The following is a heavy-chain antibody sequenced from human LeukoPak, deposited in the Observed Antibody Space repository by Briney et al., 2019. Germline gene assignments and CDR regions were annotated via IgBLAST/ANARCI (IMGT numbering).Heavy chain of an antibody. Sequence: SVTVSFKSSVGTFIIYAISWVRQAPGQGGGGMGRIIPIFGTANYAQKFQGRVTITADKSTSTAYMELSSLRSEDTAVYYCARERAYSSGWYNYYMDVWGKGTTVTVSS. CDR1: VGTFIIYA. V-gene: IGHV1-69*06. CDR2: IIPIFGTA. D-gene: IGHD6-19*01. CDR3: ARERAYSSGWYNYYMDV. J-gene: IGHJ6*03.